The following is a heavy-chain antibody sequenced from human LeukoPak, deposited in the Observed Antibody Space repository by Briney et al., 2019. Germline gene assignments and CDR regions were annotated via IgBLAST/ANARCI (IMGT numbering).Heavy chain of an antibody. V-gene: IGHV1-69*13. CDR2: IIPIFATP. CDR3: ARGRGPAGTRYYYYYYMDV. J-gene: IGHJ6*03. CDR1: GDTFSAYS. Sequence: GASVKVSCKASGDTFSAYSLNWVRQAPGQGLEYVGGIIPIFATPNSTQRPNYAQKFQGRVTITADESTSTAYMELSSLRSEDTAVYYCARGRGPAGTRYYYYYYMDVWGKGTTVTISS. D-gene: IGHD6-13*01.